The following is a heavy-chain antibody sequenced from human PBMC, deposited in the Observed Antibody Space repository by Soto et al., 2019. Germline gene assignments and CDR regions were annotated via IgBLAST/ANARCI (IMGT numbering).Heavy chain of an antibody. CDR1: GFMFSGYA. CDR3: AGVVAATQEDWFDP. V-gene: IGHV3-64*04. CDR2: ISGLGGST. D-gene: IGHD2-15*01. J-gene: IGHJ5*02. Sequence: GGSLRLSCSASGFMFSGYAMHWVRQAPGKGLEYVSGISGLGGSTYYADSVKGRFTISRDNSKNTLYLQMNSLRAEDTAVYYCAGVVAATQEDWFDPWGQGTLVTVSS.